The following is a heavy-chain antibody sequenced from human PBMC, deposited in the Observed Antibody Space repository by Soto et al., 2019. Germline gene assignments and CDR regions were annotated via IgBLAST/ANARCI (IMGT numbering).Heavy chain of an antibody. Sequence: ASVKVSCKASGYTFTSYYMHWVRQAPGQGLEWMGIINPSGGSTSYAQKFQGRVTMTRDTSTSTVYMELSSLRSEDTAVYYCAREWSIAARQAYYYYGMDVWGQGTTVTVSS. D-gene: IGHD6-6*01. J-gene: IGHJ6*02. CDR2: INPSGGST. CDR3: AREWSIAARQAYYYYGMDV. V-gene: IGHV1-46*01. CDR1: GYTFTSYY.